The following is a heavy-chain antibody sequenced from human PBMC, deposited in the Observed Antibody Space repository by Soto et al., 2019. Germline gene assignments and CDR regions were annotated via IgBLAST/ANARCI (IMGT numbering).Heavy chain of an antibody. J-gene: IGHJ4*02. CDR2: IVPIFGTA. V-gene: IGHV1-69*01. CDR3: ASPTGKLDY. Sequence: VPLVQSGAEVKKPGSSVKVSCRASGGTFSNYAISWVRQAPGQGLEWMGGIVPIFGTANYAQKFQGRITITVDESTSTAYMELSSLRSDDTAVYYCASPTGKLDYWGQGTLVTVSS. D-gene: IGHD4-17*01. CDR1: GGTFSNYA.